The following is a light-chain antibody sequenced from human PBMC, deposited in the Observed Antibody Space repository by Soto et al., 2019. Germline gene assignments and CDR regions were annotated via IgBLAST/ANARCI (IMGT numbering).Light chain of an antibody. CDR2: ATS. J-gene: IGKJ1*01. CDR3: QQYGRPPT. Sequence: QIAQCPSSLPASVGDRVTITCRASQTVAKSLNWYKQKPGKAPDLLIYATSHLQSGVPSRLSGSGSGTEFTLTLSRLEPEDFVVYYCQQYGRPPTFGQGTKVDIK. V-gene: IGKV1-39*01. CDR1: QTVAKS.